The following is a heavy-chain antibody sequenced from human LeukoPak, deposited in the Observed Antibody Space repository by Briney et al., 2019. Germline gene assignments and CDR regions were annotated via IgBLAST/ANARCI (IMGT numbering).Heavy chain of an antibody. CDR3: ARQGGYCSASRCPGGFHYMDV. CDR2: IYTFGST. Sequence: SETLSLTCTVSGGSMSGYYWSWIRQPPGKGLEWIGFIYTFGSTKYNPSLKSRVTISGDMSRRQFSLKLTSVTAADTAVYFCARQGGYCSASRCPGGFHYMDVWGKGTTVAVSS. D-gene: IGHD2-15*01. V-gene: IGHV4-4*09. CDR1: GGSMSGYY. J-gene: IGHJ6*03.